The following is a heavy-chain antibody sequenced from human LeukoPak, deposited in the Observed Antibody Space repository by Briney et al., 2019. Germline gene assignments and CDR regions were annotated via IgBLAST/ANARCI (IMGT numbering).Heavy chain of an antibody. CDR3: ARDMPESSGYYI. D-gene: IGHD6-19*01. CDR1: GFTFSTYG. V-gene: IGHV1-18*01. J-gene: IGHJ4*02. Sequence: GDSVKVSCKASGFTFSTYGITWVRQAPGQGLEWLGYISAYSADTNYAQKLQGRVTMTTDTSTTTAYLEMRSLRSDDTAVYYCARDMPESSGYYIWGQGTQVTVSS. CDR2: ISAYSADT.